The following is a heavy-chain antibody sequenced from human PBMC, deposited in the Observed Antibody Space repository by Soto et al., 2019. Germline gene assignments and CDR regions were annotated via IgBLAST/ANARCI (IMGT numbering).Heavy chain of an antibody. Sequence: GGSLRLSCAASGFTFSSYAMSWVRQAPGKGLEWVSAISGSGGSTYYADSVKGRFTISRDNSKNTLYLQMNSLRAEDTAVYYCAKDTQQLVINWSDPWGQGTLVTVSS. D-gene: IGHD6-13*01. V-gene: IGHV3-23*01. J-gene: IGHJ5*02. CDR1: GFTFSSYA. CDR3: AKDTQQLVINWSDP. CDR2: ISGSGGST.